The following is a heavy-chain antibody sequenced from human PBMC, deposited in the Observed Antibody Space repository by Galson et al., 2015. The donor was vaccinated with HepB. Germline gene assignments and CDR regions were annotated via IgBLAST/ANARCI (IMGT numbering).Heavy chain of an antibody. D-gene: IGHD3-22*01. CDR3: VCYYDSSGYYHTGDYWYFDL. Sequence: SVKVSCKASGGTFSSYAISWVRQAPGQGLEWMGRIIPILGIANYAQKFQGRVTITADKSTSTAYMELSSLRSEDTAVYYCVCYYDSSGYYHTGDYWYFDLWGRGTLVTVSS. J-gene: IGHJ2*01. CDR2: IIPILGIA. CDR1: GGTFSSYA. V-gene: IGHV1-69*04.